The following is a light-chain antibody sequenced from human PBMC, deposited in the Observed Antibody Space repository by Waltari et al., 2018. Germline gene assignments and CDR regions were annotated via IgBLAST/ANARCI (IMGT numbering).Light chain of an antibody. J-gene: IGKJ1*01. V-gene: IGKV3-20*01. Sequence: IVLTQSPGTLSLSPGERATLSCRASQSVSRSLAWYQQKPGQAPNLLIHGASTRATGIPDRFTGSGSGTDFSLTISSLEPEDFAIYFCQHYVRLPATFGQGTKVEIK. CDR1: QSVSRS. CDR2: GAS. CDR3: QHYVRLPAT.